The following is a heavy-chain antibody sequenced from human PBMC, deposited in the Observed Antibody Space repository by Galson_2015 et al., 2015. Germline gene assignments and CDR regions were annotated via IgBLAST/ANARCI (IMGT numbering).Heavy chain of an antibody. CDR3: ARTSVLWFGELLYYYYMDV. CDR1: GFTFSSYE. V-gene: IGHV3-48*03. Sequence: SLRLSCAASGFTFSSYEMNWVRQAPGKGLEWVSHISSSGSTIYYADSVKGRFTISRDNAKNSLYLQMNSLRAEDTAVYYCARTSVLWFGELLYYYYMDVWGKGTTVTASS. J-gene: IGHJ6*03. CDR2: ISSSGSTI. D-gene: IGHD3-10*01.